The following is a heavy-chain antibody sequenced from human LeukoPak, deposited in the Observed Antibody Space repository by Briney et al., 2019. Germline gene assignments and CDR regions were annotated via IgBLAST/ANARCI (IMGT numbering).Heavy chain of an antibody. CDR2: ISSSSSYI. CDR3: ARALYCSSTSCYYFDY. CDR1: GFTLSGHS. D-gene: IGHD2-2*01. J-gene: IGHJ4*02. V-gene: IGHV3-21*01. Sequence: GGSLRLSCVVSGFTLSGHSINWVRQAPGKGLEGVSSISSSSSYIYYTDSLKGRFTISRDNAKNSVYLQMNSLRADDTAVYYCARALYCSSTSCYYFDYWGQGTLVTVSS.